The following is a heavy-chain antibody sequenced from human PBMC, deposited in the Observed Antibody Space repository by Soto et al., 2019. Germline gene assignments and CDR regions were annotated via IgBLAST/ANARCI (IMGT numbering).Heavy chain of an antibody. CDR1: GYTFTNYA. CDR2: INAGNGNT. D-gene: IGHD3-10*01. CDR3: ARGPLLWGDV. V-gene: IGHV1-3*01. J-gene: IGHJ6*02. Sequence: QVQLVQSGAEVKKPGASVKVSCKASGYTFTNYAMHWVRQAPGQRLEWMGWINAGNGNTKYSQKFQGRVTITRDTSASTAYMELSSLRYEDTAVYYCARGPLLWGDVWGQGTTVTVFS.